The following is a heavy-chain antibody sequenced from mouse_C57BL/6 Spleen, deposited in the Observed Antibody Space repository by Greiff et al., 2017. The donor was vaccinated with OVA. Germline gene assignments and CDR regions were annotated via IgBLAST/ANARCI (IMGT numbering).Heavy chain of an antibody. CDR1: GYTFTDYY. V-gene: IGHV1-26*01. D-gene: IGHD2-5*01. J-gene: IGHJ4*01. CDR2: INPNNGGT. CDR3: ARAESYYSNYDAMDY. Sequence: EVQLQQSGPELVKPGASVKISCKASGYTFTDYYMNWVKQSHGKSLEWIGDINPNNGGTSYNQKFKGKATLTVDKSSSTAYMELRSLTSEDSAVYYCARAESYYSNYDAMDYWGQGTSVTVSS.